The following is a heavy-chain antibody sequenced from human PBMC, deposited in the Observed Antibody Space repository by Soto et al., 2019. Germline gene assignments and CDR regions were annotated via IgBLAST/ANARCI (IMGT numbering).Heavy chain of an antibody. CDR2: IYGGDSDT. CDR1: GYTFKKYW. J-gene: IGHJ6*03. V-gene: IGHV5-51*03. D-gene: IGHD2-21*01. Sequence: EVQLVQSGAEVKKPGEPLKISCKASGYTFKKYWIGWVRQMPGKGPEWMGMIYGGDSDTRYSPSFQGQVTISVARSADTAYLQWNSLKASDSGMYFCARLAPLDVIGGGYYYYMDVWGLGTSVTVS. CDR3: ARLAPLDVIGGGYYYYMDV.